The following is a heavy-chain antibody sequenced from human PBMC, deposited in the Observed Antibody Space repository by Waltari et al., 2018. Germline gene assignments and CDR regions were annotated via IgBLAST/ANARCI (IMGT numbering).Heavy chain of an antibody. V-gene: IGHV4-39*07. D-gene: IGHD3-22*01. CDR1: GGSIISATYY. J-gene: IGHJ4*02. CDR3: AREYYYDTRWIDY. Sequence: QLQLQESGPGLVKPSETLSPTCTVSGGSIISATYYWGWIRQPPGKGLEWIGRMSDCGRTSYHPSRKSRVTVSVDTAKNQFSLKLNSVTAADTAVYYCAREYYYDTRWIDYWGQGTQVTVSS. CDR2: MSDCGRT.